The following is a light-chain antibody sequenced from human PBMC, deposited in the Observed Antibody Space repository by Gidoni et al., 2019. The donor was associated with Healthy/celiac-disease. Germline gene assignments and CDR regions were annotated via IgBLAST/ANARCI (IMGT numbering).Light chain of an antibody. CDR2: DAS. V-gene: IGKV3-11*01. J-gene: IGKJ1*01. CDR1: QSVSSY. Sequence: EMVLTQSPATLSLSPGERATLSCRASQSVSSYLAWYQQKPGQAPRLLIYDASNWATGIPARFSGSGSGTDFTLTISSLEPEDFAVYYCQQRSNWPTWTFGQGTKVEIK. CDR3: QQRSNWPTWT.